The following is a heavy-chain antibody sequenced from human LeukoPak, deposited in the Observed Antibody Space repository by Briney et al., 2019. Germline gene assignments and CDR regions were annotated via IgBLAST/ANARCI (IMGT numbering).Heavy chain of an antibody. Sequence: GRSLRLSCAASGFTFSSYSMNWVRQAPGKGLEWVSSISNSSSYIYYADSVKGRFTISRDNAKNSLYLQMNSLRAEDTAVYYCARDQWGGYYDSSGYADGYFQHWGQGTLVTVSS. CDR3: ARDQWGGYYDSSGYADGYFQH. V-gene: IGHV3-21*01. J-gene: IGHJ1*01. CDR2: ISNSSSYI. D-gene: IGHD3-22*01. CDR1: GFTFSSYS.